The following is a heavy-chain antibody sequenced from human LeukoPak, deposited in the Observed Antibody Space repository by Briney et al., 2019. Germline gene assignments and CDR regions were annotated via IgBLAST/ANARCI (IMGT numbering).Heavy chain of an antibody. V-gene: IGHV4-34*12. CDR1: GVSFDDYY. CDR3: TRMTTGHDY. CDR2: IIHSAYT. D-gene: IGHD4-17*01. Sequence: SPTLSLTCGVSGVSFDDYYWSWVRQTPGKGLEWLGEIIHSAYTNDSPSLKSRVTLSIDTSRKQFSLNLRSVSVADAGSYYCTRMTTGHDYWGQGTLVTVSS. J-gene: IGHJ4*02.